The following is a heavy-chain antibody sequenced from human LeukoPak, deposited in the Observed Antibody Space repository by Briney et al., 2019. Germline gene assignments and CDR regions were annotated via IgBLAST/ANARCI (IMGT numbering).Heavy chain of an antibody. Sequence: GGSLRLSCADSGSGFSFSWMTWVRQAPGKGLEWVSAISGSGGSTYYADSVKGRFTISRDNSKNTLYLQMNSLRAEDTAVYYCAKASGSGSYLADYYFDYWGQGTLVTVSS. CDR2: ISGSGGST. D-gene: IGHD1-26*01. CDR3: AKASGSGSYLADYYFDY. V-gene: IGHV3-23*01. J-gene: IGHJ4*02. CDR1: GSGFSFSW.